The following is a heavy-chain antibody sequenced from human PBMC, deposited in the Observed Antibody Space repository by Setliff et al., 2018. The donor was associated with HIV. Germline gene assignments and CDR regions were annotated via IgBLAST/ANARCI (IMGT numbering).Heavy chain of an antibody. CDR2: IYTSGST. J-gene: IGHJ5*02. CDR1: GGSISSYY. Sequence: SETLSLTCTVSGGSISSYYWSWIRQPPGKGLEWIGYIYTSGSTKFNPSLRSRVTISVDTSKNQFSLKLSSVTAADTAVYYCARKGNVGGWFDPWGQGTLVTVSS. CDR3: ARKGNVGGWFDP. V-gene: IGHV4-59*01. D-gene: IGHD3-16*01.